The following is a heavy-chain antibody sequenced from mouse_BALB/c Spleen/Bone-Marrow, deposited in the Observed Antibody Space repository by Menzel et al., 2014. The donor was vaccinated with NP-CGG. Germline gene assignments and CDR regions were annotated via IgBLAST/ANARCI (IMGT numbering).Heavy chain of an antibody. CDR2: INPYYDVT. J-gene: IGHJ2*01. CDR3: ARGVDFDY. CDR1: RYTFINYV. Sequence: VQLQQSGPELVKPGASVKMSCKASRYTFINYVMHWVKQKPGQGLEWIGYINPYYDVTKYNEKFKGKATLTSDKSSSTAYMELSSLTSEDSAVYYCARGVDFDYWGQGTTLTVSS. V-gene: IGHV1-14*01.